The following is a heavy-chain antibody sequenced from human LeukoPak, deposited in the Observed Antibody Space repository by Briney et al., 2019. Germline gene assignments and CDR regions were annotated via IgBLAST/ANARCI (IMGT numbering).Heavy chain of an antibody. CDR1: GGSISSSDYY. D-gene: IGHD2-2*01. J-gene: IGHJ5*02. CDR2: SHYSGST. CDR3: ATDADIIIVPAASGSWFDP. Sequence: PSETLSLTCIVSGGSISSSDYYWGWIRQPPGKGLEWIASSHYSGSTYYKPSLRSRVTMSVDASKNQFSLKLRSVTAADTAVYYCATDADIIIVPAASGSWFDPRGQETLVTVSS. V-gene: IGHV4-39*07.